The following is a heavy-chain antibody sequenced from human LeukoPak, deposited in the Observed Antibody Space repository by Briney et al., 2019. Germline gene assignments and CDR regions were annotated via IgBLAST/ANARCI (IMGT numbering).Heavy chain of an antibody. Sequence: GGTLRLSCAASGFTFTSYGMSWVRQAPGKGLEWVSSIFPSGGEIHYADSVRGRFTISRDNSKSTLSLQMNSLRAEDTAVYYCAKDLDYYDSSALDYWGQGTLVTVSS. CDR2: IFPSGGEI. D-gene: IGHD3-22*01. CDR3: AKDLDYYDSSALDY. V-gene: IGHV3-23*01. J-gene: IGHJ4*02. CDR1: GFTFTSYG.